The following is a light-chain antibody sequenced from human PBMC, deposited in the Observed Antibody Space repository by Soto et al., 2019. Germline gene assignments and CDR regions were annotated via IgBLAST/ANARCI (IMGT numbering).Light chain of an antibody. J-gene: IGKJ5*01. V-gene: IGKV3-11*01. Sequence: EIVLTQSPATLSLSPGERATLSCRASQSVSSYLAWYQQKPGQAPRLLIYDASNRATGIPARFSGSGSGTDCTLTISILEPEDFAVYYCQQRSNWPPITVGQGTRLEIK. CDR2: DAS. CDR3: QQRSNWPPIT. CDR1: QSVSSY.